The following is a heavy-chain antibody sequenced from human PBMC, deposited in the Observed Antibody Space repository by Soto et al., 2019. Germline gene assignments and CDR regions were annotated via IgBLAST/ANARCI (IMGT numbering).Heavy chain of an antibody. CDR2: IYYSGST. CDR3: ARKAVIGYYFDY. D-gene: IGHD3-16*02. J-gene: IGHJ4*02. V-gene: IGHV4-39*01. Sequence: QLQLQESGPGLVKPSETLSLTCTVSGGSISSSSYYWGWIRQPPGKGLEWIGSIYYSGSTYYNPSLKSRVTISVDTSKNQFSLKLSSVTAADTAVYYCARKAVIGYYFDYWGQGTLVTVSS. CDR1: GGSISSSSYY.